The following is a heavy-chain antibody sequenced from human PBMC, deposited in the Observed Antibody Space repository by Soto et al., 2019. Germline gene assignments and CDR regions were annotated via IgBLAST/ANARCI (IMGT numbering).Heavy chain of an antibody. CDR1: GGTFSTLG. Sequence: SVKVSCKASGGTFSTLGISWVRQAPGQGLEWMGGIIPFFGTARYSQKFEDRITITADESTNAVYMDLRSLTSEDTAIYYCAKSAPMDAGDKYYYDFWGQGALVTVSS. J-gene: IGHJ4*02. V-gene: IGHV1-69*13. D-gene: IGHD4-17*01. CDR3: AKSAPMDAGDKYYYDF. CDR2: IIPFFGTA.